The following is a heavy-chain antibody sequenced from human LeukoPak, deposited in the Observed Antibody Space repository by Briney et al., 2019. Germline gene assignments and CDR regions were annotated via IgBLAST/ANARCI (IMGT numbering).Heavy chain of an antibody. Sequence: SETLSLTCAVYGGSFSGYYWGWIRQPPGKGLEWIGSIYHSGSTYYNPSLKSRVTISVDTSKNQFSLKLSSVTAADTAVYYCASRSGPQQWLGGTDNWFDPWGQGTLVTVSS. J-gene: IGHJ5*02. CDR2: IYHSGST. D-gene: IGHD6-19*01. CDR1: GGSFSGYY. CDR3: ASRSGPQQWLGGTDNWFDP. V-gene: IGHV4-38-2*01.